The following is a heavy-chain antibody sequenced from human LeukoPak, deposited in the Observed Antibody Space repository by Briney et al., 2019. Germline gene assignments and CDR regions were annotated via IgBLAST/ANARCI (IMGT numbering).Heavy chain of an antibody. CDR2: IYYSGST. CDR3: ASRIAVAVDYFDY. Sequence: SETLSLTCTVSGDSISSGDYYWSWIRQPPGKGLEWIGYIYYSGSTYYNPSLKSRVTISVDTSKNQFSLKLSSVTAADTAVYYCASRIAVAVDYFDYWGQGTLVTVSS. D-gene: IGHD6-19*01. V-gene: IGHV4-30-4*01. CDR1: GDSISSGDYY. J-gene: IGHJ4*02.